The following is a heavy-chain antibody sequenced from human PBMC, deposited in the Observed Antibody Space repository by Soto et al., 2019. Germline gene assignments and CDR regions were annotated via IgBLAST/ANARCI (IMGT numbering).Heavy chain of an antibody. CDR1: GFTFSAYW. CDR3: AIITRGFSMDV. V-gene: IGHV3-7*01. J-gene: IGHJ6*02. D-gene: IGHD1-20*01. Sequence: EVQLVESGGGLVQPGGSLRHSCAASGFTFSAYWMSWVRQTPGKGLEWVANIKHDGSEKYYVDSVKGRFTISRDNAKNSLFLEMNSLRAEDTAVFYCAIITRGFSMDVWGQGTTVTVSS. CDR2: IKHDGSEK.